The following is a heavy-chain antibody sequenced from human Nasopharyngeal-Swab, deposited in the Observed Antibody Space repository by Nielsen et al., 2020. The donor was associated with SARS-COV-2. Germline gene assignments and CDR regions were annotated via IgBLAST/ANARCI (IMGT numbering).Heavy chain of an antibody. D-gene: IGHD6-13*01. V-gene: IGHV3-48*02. J-gene: IGHJ4*02. CDR3: ARDDTGSWYRVSAD. Sequence: GESLKISCAASGFTFRTYSMNWVRQAPGKGLEWVSYISSSSSTIYYADSVKGRFTISRDNAKNSLYLQMSSLRDEDTAVYYCARDDTGSWYRVSADWGQGTLVTVSS. CDR1: GFTFRTYS. CDR2: ISSSSSTI.